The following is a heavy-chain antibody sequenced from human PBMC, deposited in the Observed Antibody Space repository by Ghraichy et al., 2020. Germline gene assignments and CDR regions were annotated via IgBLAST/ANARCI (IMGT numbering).Heavy chain of an antibody. V-gene: IGHV3-33*08. Sequence: GGSLRLSCAVSGFTFSSYGMHWVRQAPGKGLEWVAVIWSDGSKKHYADSVKGRFTISRVNSKKTLYLEMNSLTAEDTAVYYCARDLASSEIHSVYYGMDVWGQGTTVIVSS. D-gene: IGHD3-3*02. CDR3: ARDLASSEIHSVYYGMDV. CDR1: GFTFSSYG. CDR2: IWSDGSKK. J-gene: IGHJ6*02.